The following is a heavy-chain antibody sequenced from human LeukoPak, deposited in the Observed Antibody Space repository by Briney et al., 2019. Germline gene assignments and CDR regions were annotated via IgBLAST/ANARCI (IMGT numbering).Heavy chain of an antibody. Sequence: SETLSLTCTVSDYSISSGYYWGWIRQPPGKGLEWIGTIIHSGSTYYNPSLKSRVTISVDTSKNQFSLKLSSVTAADTAVYYCARGHSNGWYYLDPWGQGALVTVSS. V-gene: IGHV4-38-2*02. J-gene: IGHJ4*01. CDR1: DYSISSGYY. D-gene: IGHD6-19*01. CDR3: ARGHSNGWYYLDP. CDR2: IIHSGST.